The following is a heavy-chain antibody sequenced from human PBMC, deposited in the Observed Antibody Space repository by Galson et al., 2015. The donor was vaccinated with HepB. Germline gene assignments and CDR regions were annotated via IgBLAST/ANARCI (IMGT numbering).Heavy chain of an antibody. V-gene: IGHV3-15*01. CDR2: IKSKTDGGTT. D-gene: IGHD3-22*01. Sequence: SLRLSCAASGFTFSNAWMSWVRQAPGKGLEWVGRIKSKTDGGTTDYAAPVKGRFTISRDDSKNTLYLQMNSLKTEDTAVYYCTILRGSSGYYYYGMDVWGQGTTVTVSS. CDR3: TILRGSSGYYYYGMDV. J-gene: IGHJ6*02. CDR1: GFTFSNAW.